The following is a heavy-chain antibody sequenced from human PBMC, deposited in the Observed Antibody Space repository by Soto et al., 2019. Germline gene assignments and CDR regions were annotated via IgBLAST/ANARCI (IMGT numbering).Heavy chain of an antibody. V-gene: IGHV1-46*01. Sequence: QVQLVQSGAEVKKPEASVKVSCKASGYTFTSYYMHWVRQAPGQGLEWMGIINPSGGSTSYAQKFQGRVTMTRDTSTSTVYMELSSLRSEDTAVYYCARVGPIVATTLTYNYYYYGMDVWGQGTTVTVSS. J-gene: IGHJ6*02. D-gene: IGHD5-12*01. CDR1: GYTFTSYY. CDR2: INPSGGST. CDR3: ARVGPIVATTLTYNYYYYGMDV.